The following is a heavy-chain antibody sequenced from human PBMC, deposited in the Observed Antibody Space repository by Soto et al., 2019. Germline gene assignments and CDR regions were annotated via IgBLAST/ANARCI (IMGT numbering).Heavy chain of an antibody. CDR2: IWSDGNNR. CDR1: GFMFSNHG. J-gene: IGHJ4*02. D-gene: IGHD1-1*01. V-gene: IGHV3-33*01. CDR3: VRGDNWNDEASDY. Sequence: PGGSLRLSCAASGFMFSNHGMHWVRQAPGKGLEWVAVIWSDGNNRYYADSVKGRFTISRDNSKNTVYLQMNSLRAEDTAVYYGVRGDNWNDEASDYWGQGTLVPVSS.